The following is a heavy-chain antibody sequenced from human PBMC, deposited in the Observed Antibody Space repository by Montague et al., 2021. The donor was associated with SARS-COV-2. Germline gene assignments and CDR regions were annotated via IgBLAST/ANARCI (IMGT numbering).Heavy chain of an antibody. Sequence: VKPTQTLTLTCTFSGFSPSTSGMCVSWIRQPPGKALEWLARIDWDDDTYYSTSLKTRLAISKDTSKNQVVLTMTNMDPVDTATYYCARMTVTTALDYWGQGTLVTVSS. V-gene: IGHV2-70*11. CDR3: ARMTVTTALDY. D-gene: IGHD4-17*01. CDR2: IDWDDDT. J-gene: IGHJ4*02. CDR1: GFSPSTSGMC.